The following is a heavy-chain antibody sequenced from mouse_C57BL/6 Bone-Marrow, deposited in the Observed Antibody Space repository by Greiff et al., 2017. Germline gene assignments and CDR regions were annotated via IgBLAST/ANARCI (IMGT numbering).Heavy chain of an antibody. CDR1: GYTFTSYG. CDR3: ARGIYYYGSSPHYYAMDY. CDR2: IYPRSGNT. Sequence: QVQLQQSGAELARPGASVKLSCKASGYTFTSYGISWVKQRTGQGLEWIGEIYPRSGNTYYNEKFKGKATLTADKSSSTAYMELRSLTSEDSAVYFCARGIYYYGSSPHYYAMDYWGQGTSVTVSS. V-gene: IGHV1-81*01. J-gene: IGHJ4*01. D-gene: IGHD1-1*01.